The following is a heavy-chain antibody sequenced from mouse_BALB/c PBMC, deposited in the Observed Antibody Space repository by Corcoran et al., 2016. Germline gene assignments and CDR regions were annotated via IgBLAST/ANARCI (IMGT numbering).Heavy chain of an antibody. CDR2: ISCYNGAT. CDR1: GYSFTGYY. V-gene: IGHV1S34*01. J-gene: IGHJ3*01. D-gene: IGHD2-1*01. CDR3: ASVGGNYVFAY. Sequence: LVKTGAPVKISCKASGYSFTGYYMHWVKQSHGKSLEWIGYISCYNGATSYNQKFKGKATFTVDTSSSTAYMQFNSLTSEDSAVYYCASVGGNYVFAYWGQGTLVTVSA.